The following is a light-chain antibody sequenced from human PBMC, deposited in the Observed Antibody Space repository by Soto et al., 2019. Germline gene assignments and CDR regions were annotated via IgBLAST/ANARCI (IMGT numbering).Light chain of an antibody. CDR1: SSDVGDYEH. CDR3: GLFTSSAPWV. Sequence: QSALTQPPSVSGSPGQSVTISCTVTSSDVGDYEHVSWYQLAPGTAPKLLISDVINRPSGVPDRFSGSKSGNTPSLTISGLQGEDEADYYCGLFTSSAPWVFGGGTKLTVL. J-gene: IGLJ3*02. V-gene: IGLV2-18*01. CDR2: DVI.